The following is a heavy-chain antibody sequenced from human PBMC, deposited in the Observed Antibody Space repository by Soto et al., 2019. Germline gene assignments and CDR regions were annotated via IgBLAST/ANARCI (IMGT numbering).Heavy chain of an antibody. D-gene: IGHD1-7*01. V-gene: IGHV3-33*03. Sequence: QAQPVESGGGVVQPGTSLRLSCAASGFTISTHGMHWVRQAPGKGLEWLANIWYDGSNKFYEDSAKGRFSISKDNSKNTLYLQMSCLRAEDTAVYYCAAATTWNFHFPYWGQGTQVTVSS. CDR1: GFTISTHG. CDR2: IWYDGSNK. CDR3: AAATTWNFHFPY. J-gene: IGHJ4*02.